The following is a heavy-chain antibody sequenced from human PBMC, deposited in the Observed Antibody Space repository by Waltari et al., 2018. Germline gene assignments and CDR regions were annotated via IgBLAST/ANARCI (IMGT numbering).Heavy chain of an antibody. Sequence: VQLVQSGAEVSTPGESLTLSCKGSGYSFTSYWIGRARLSHGKGLEWMGIIYPGDSDTRYSPSFQGQVTISADKSISTAYLQWSSLKASDTAMYYCARLSTRGTGTTSGDWFDPWGQGTLVTVSS. D-gene: IGHD1-7*01. J-gene: IGHJ5*02. CDR2: IYPGDSDT. V-gene: IGHV5-51*03. CDR3: ARLSTRGTGTTSGDWFDP. CDR1: GYSFTSYW.